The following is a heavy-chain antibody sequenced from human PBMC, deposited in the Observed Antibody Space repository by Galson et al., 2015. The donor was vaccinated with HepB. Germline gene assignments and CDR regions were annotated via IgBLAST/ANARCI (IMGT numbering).Heavy chain of an antibody. CDR2: ISSNGGST. CDR1: GFTFSSYA. Sequence: SLRLSCAASGFTFSSYAMHWVRQAPGKGLEYVSAISSNGGSTYYANSVKGRFTISRDNSKNTLYLQMGSLRAEDMAVYYCARDGGGYSYGYYFDYWGQGTLVTVSS. D-gene: IGHD5-18*01. J-gene: IGHJ4*02. V-gene: IGHV3-64*01. CDR3: ARDGGGYSYGYYFDY.